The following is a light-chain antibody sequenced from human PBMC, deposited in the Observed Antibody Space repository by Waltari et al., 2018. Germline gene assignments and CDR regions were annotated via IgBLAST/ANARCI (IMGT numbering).Light chain of an antibody. CDR2: DAS. J-gene: IGKJ4*01. CDR3: QQRSNWPLT. Sequence: DIVFTQSPATLSLSPGARATLSCRASQSVSSYLAWYQQKPGQAPRLLIYDASNRATGIPARFSGSGSGTDFTLTISSLEPEDFAVYYCQQRSNWPLTFGGGTKVEIK. V-gene: IGKV3-11*01. CDR1: QSVSSY.